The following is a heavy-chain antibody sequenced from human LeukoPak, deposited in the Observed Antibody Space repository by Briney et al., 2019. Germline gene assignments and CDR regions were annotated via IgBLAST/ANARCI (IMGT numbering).Heavy chain of an antibody. J-gene: IGHJ6*03. CDR3: ARGVVADYYYYYMDV. CDR2: IIPIFGTA. CDR1: GGTFSSYA. Sequence: SVKVSCKASGGTFSSYAISWVRQAPGQGLEWMGGIIPIFGTANYAQRFQGRVTITADESTSTAYMELRSLRSEDTAVYYCARGVVADYYYYYMDVWGKGTTVTISS. D-gene: IGHD2-2*01. V-gene: IGHV1-69*13.